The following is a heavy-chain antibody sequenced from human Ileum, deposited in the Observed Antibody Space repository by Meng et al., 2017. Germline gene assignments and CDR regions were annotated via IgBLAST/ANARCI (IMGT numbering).Heavy chain of an antibody. D-gene: IGHD2-15*01. Sequence: QVQLVESGGGVVQPGRSLRLSCAASGFTFSRYAMHWVRQAPGKGLEWVGVISYDANNEYYGDSVKGRFTISRDNSKNTLYLQMNSLRPEDTAVYYCAKDIRSGGSCSDYWGQGTLVTVSS. J-gene: IGHJ4*02. CDR1: GFTFSRYA. CDR3: AKDIRSGGSCSDY. CDR2: ISYDANNE. V-gene: IGHV3-30*18.